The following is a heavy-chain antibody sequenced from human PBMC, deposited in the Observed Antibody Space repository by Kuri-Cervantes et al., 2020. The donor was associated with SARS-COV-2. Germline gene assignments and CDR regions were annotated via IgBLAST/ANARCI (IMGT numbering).Heavy chain of an antibody. J-gene: IGHJ4*02. Sequence: GGSLRLSCAAAGFTFSSYAMHWVRQAPGKVLEYVSAISSNGGSTYYADSVKGRFTISRDNSKNTLYLQMNSLRAEDTAVYYCAKLGARRHYEDWGQGTLVTVSS. CDR1: GFTFSSYA. CDR3: AKLGARRHYED. V-gene: IGHV3-64*04. CDR2: ISSNGGST. D-gene: IGHD4-17*01.